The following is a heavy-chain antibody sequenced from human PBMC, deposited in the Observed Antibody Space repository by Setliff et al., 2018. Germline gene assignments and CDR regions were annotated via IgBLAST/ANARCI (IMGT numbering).Heavy chain of an antibody. CDR2: IYPADSDT. J-gene: IGHJ5*01. CDR1: GYRFTSQW. D-gene: IGHD5-18*01. V-gene: IGHV5-51*01. CDR3: ARRGYGGYIYGSFDS. Sequence: GESLKISCKASGYRFTSQWIAWVRQTPGRGLEWMGIIYPADSDTTYSPSFQGQVTIPVDKSLSTAYLQWSSLKASDSGKYYCARRGYGGYIYGSFDSWGQGTLVTVSS.